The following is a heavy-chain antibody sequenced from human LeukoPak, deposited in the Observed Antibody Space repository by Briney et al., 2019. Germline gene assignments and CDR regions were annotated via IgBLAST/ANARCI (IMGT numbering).Heavy chain of an antibody. J-gene: IGHJ4*02. CDR3: ARGSNWGDY. CDR2: FSNSGTT. CDR1: GGSISDYY. Sequence: SETLSLTCTVSGGSISDYYWSWIRQPPGKGLEWIGYFSNSGTTNQNPSLKSRVTMSVHTSKNQFSLKLSSVTAADTAVYYCARGSNWGDYWGEGALVTVSS. D-gene: IGHD7-27*01. V-gene: IGHV4-59*12.